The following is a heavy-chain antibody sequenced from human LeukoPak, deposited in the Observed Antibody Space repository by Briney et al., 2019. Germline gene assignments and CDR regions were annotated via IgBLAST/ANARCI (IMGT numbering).Heavy chain of an antibody. V-gene: IGHV4-59*11. Sequence: SETLSLTCSVSGGSINSHYWSWIRQPPGKRLEWIGYIFNTGNTNYNPSLASRVPMSVDTSRAQFFLRLSPVTAADTAIYYCASRPADTTWYGVFDYWSQGTLVTVSS. J-gene: IGHJ4*02. CDR3: ASRPADTTWYGVFDY. CDR2: IFNTGNT. D-gene: IGHD3-10*01. CDR1: GGSINSHY.